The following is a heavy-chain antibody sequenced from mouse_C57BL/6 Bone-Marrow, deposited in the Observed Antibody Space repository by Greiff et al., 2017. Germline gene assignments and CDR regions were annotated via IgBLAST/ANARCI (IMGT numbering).Heavy chain of an antibody. D-gene: IGHD1-1*01. CDR2: ISNLAYSI. V-gene: IGHV5-15*01. Sequence: EVQGVESGGGLVQPGGSLKLSCAASGFTFSDYGMEWVRQAPRKGPEWVAFISNLAYSIYYADTVTGRFTISRENAKNTLYLEMSSLRSEDTAMYYCARQGDYGSSYGFAYWGQGTLVTVSA. CDR1: GFTFSDYG. J-gene: IGHJ3*01. CDR3: ARQGDYGSSYGFAY.